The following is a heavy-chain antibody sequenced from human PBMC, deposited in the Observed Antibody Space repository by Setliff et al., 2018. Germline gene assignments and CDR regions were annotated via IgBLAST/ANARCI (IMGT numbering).Heavy chain of an antibody. D-gene: IGHD5-18*01. CDR3: ARSPGWIPWFDS. CDR2: ISGYGSRT. Sequence: GSLRLSCAASGFTFSNHWMTWVRQAPGKGLEWVSGISGYGSRTYYADSVKGRLTISRDNAKTSLYLQMDSLRAEDTVVYFCARSPGWIPWFDSWGQGTLVTVSS. V-gene: IGHV3-21*01. CDR1: GFTFSNHW. J-gene: IGHJ5*01.